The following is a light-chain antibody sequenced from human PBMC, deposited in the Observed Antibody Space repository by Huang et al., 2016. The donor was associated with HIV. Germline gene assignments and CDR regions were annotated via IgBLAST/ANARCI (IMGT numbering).Light chain of an antibody. J-gene: IGKJ4*01. Sequence: DIQMTQSPSSVSASVGDRVTITCRASQDISSWFAWYQQKPGNAPNLLIYAASSLQSGVPSRFSGSGSGTDFTLTISSLQPEDFAAYYCQQGNSFMLTFGGGTKVEIK. CDR3: QQGNSFMLT. V-gene: IGKV1-12*01. CDR1: QDISSW. CDR2: AAS.